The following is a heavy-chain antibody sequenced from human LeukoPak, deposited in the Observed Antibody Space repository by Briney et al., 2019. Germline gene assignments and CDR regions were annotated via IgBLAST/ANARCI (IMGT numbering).Heavy chain of an antibody. J-gene: IGHJ5*02. CDR2: INSDGSST. V-gene: IGHV3-74*01. CDR1: GFTFSDYW. CDR3: ARDFCSSTSCFYDP. D-gene: IGHD2-2*01. Sequence: GGSLRLSCAASGFTFSDYWMHWVRQAPGKGLVWVSHINSDGSSTSYADSVKGRFTISRDNAKNSLYLQMNSLRAEDTAVYYCARDFCSSTSCFYDPWGQGTLVTVSS.